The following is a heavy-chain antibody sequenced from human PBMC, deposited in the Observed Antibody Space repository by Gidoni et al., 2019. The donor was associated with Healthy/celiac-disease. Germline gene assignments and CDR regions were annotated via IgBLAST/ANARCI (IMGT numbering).Heavy chain of an antibody. J-gene: IGHJ4*02. D-gene: IGHD6-13*01. CDR3: ARDWWGSSWYFDY. CDR2: ISDDGSNK. CDR1: GFPFSSYA. Sequence: QVQLVESGGGVVQPGRSLRLSCAASGFPFSSYAMHWVRQAPGKGLEWVAVISDDGSNKYYADSVKGRFTISRDNSKNTLYLQMNSLRAEDTAVYYCARDWWGSSWYFDYWGQGTLVTVSS. V-gene: IGHV3-30-3*01.